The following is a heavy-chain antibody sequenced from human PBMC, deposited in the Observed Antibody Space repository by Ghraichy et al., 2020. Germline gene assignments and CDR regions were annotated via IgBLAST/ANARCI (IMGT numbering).Heavy chain of an antibody. V-gene: IGHV4-34*01. CDR3: ARRRQTWSAAEGDAFDI. CDR1: VGSFSGYY. Sequence: SETLSLTCAVYVGSFSGYYWSWIRQPPGKGLEWIGEINPTGTTNNNPSLKSRLTLLVDPSKNQFSLQLKSATAADTAVYYCARRRQTWSAAEGDAFDIWGHGTMVTVSS. CDR2: INPTGTT. J-gene: IGHJ3*02. D-gene: IGHD5-18*01.